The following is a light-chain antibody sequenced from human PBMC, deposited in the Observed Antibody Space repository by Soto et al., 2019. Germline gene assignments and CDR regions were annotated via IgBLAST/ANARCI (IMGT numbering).Light chain of an antibody. J-gene: IGKJ5*01. V-gene: IGKV3-11*01. CDR1: QSVSSY. CDR3: QQRASWVT. CDR2: DAS. Sequence: EIVLTHSPSTLSLSPGEGANLSFRASQSVSSYLAWFQQKPGQAPRLLIYDASIRATGIPARFSGSGSETDFTLTISSLEPEDFAVYYCQQRASWVTFGQGTRLEIK.